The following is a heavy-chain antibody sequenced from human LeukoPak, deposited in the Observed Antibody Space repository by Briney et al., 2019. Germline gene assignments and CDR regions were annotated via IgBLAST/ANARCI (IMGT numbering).Heavy chain of an antibody. CDR1: GGSISSYY. CDR3: ARDFNYYDSSGYPGGMDV. J-gene: IGHJ6*02. D-gene: IGHD3-22*01. V-gene: IGHV4-59*01. CDR2: IYYSGST. Sequence: PSETLSLTCTVSGGSISSYYWSWIRQPPGKGLEWIGYIYYSGSTNYNPSLKSRVTISVDTSKNQFSLKLSSVTAADTAVYYCARDFNYYDSSGYPGGMDVWGQGTAVTVSS.